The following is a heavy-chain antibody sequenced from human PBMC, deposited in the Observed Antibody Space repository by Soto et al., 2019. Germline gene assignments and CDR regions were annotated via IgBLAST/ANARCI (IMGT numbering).Heavy chain of an antibody. J-gene: IGHJ4*02. CDR1: GGTFSSYA. CDR2: IIPILGTA. D-gene: IGHD2-15*01. V-gene: IGHV1-69*13. CDR3: ARFCSGGSCYSVPDY. Sequence: GASVKVSCKASGGTFSSYAISWVQQAPGQGLEWMGGIIPILGTANYAQKFQGRVTITADESTSTAYMELSSLRSEDTAVYYCARFCSGGSCYSVPDYWGQGTLVTVSS.